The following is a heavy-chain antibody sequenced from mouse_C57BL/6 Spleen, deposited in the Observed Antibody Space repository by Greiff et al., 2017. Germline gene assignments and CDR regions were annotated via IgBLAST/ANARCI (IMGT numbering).Heavy chain of an antibody. V-gene: IGHV1-59*01. Sequence: QVQLKQPGAELVRPGTSVKLSCKASGYTFTSYWMHWVKQRPGQGLEWIGVIDPSDSYTNYNQKFKGKATLTVDTSSSTAYMQLSSLTSEDSAVYYCARVFPPDAMDDWGQGTSVTVSS. CDR1: GYTFTSYW. CDR2: IDPSDSYT. J-gene: IGHJ4*01. CDR3: ARVFPPDAMDD.